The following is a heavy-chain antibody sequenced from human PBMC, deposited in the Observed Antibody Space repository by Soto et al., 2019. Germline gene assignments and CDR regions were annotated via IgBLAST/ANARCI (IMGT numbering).Heavy chain of an antibody. J-gene: IGHJ1*01. CDR2: IKSKTDGGTT. CDR3: TTGEDYGCNSVYFQH. V-gene: IGHV3-15*01. CDR1: GFTFSNAW. D-gene: IGHD4-17*01. Sequence: GGSLRLSCAASGFTFSNAWMSWVRQAPGKGLEWVGRIKSKTDGGTTDYAAPVKGRFTISRDDSKNTLYLQMNSLKTEDTAVYYCTTGEDYGCNSVYFQHWGQGTLVTVSS.